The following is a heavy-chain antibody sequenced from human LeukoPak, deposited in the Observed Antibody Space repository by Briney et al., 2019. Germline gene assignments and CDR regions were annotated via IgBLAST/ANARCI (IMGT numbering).Heavy chain of an antibody. J-gene: IGHJ4*02. CDR1: GFTFSTYG. Sequence: QPGGSLRLSCAASGFTFSTYGMSWVRQAPGKGLEWVANIKEDGSVKYYVDSVKGRFTISRDNANNSLYLQMNSLRADDTAVYYCARDRGTHYWGQGTLVTVSS. V-gene: IGHV3-7*04. CDR3: ARDRGTHY. D-gene: IGHD1-1*01. CDR2: IKEDGSVK.